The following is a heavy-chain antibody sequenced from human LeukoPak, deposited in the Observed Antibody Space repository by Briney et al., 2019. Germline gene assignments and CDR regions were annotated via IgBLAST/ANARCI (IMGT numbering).Heavy chain of an antibody. CDR2: INHSGST. J-gene: IGHJ5*02. V-gene: IGHV4-34*01. CDR3: ARSPLAFYDSSGYPRVWFDP. D-gene: IGHD3-22*01. CDR1: GGSFSGYY. Sequence: SETLSLTCAVYGGSFSGYYWSWIRQPPGKGLEWIGEINHSGSTNYNPPLKSRVTISLDTSRNQFSLKLNSVTAADTAVYYCARSPLAFYDSSGYPRVWFDPWGQGTLVTVSS.